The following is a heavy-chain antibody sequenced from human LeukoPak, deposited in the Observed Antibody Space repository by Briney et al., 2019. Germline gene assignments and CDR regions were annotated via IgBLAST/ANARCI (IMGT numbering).Heavy chain of an antibody. CDR3: ARDVVVAATTAFDI. CDR2: INSKSGGT. Sequence: ASVKVSCKASGYTFTDYYIHWVRQAPGQGLEWMGWINSKSGGTNYAQKFQGRVTMTRDTTISTAYMDLSSLRSDDTAVYYCARDVVVAATTAFDIWGQGTMVTVSS. J-gene: IGHJ3*02. CDR1: GYTFTDYY. D-gene: IGHD2-15*01. V-gene: IGHV1-2*02.